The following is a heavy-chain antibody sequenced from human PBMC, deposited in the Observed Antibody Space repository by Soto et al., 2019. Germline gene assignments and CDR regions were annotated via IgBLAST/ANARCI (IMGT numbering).Heavy chain of an antibody. CDR2: TYYRSKWYN. V-gene: IGHV6-1*01. J-gene: IGHJ3*02. Sequence: SQTLSLTCAISGDSVSSNSAAWNWIRQSPSRGLEWLGRTYYRSKWYNDYAVSVKSRITINPDTSKNQFSLQLNSVTPEDTAVYYCARVHYYDSSGPDAFDIWGQGIMVTVSS. D-gene: IGHD3-22*01. CDR1: GDSVSSNSAA. CDR3: ARVHYYDSSGPDAFDI.